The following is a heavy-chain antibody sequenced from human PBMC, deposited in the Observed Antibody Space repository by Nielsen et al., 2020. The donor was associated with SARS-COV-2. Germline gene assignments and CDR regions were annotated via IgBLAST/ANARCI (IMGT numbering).Heavy chain of an antibody. J-gene: IGHJ4*02. CDR3: ARGYGHFDY. CDR2: ISGSGGST. V-gene: IGHV3-23*01. Sequence: GESLKISCAASGFTFSSYAMSWVRQAPGKGLEWVSAISGSGGSTYYADSVKGRFTISRDNSKNTLYLQMNSLRAEDTAVYYCARGYGHFDYWGQGTLVTVSS. CDR1: GFTFSSYA. D-gene: IGHD1-1*01.